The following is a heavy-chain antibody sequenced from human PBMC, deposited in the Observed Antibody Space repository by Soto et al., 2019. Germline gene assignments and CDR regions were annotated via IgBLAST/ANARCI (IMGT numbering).Heavy chain of an antibody. V-gene: IGHV4-38-2*01. Sequence: SETLSLTCVASNFSISSGYSWGWIRQSPGKGLEWIASIYRSGTTSYNPSLKSRVTISVDPSKNQFSLMLTAVTAADTAVYYWARARSGSYYSFFNYWGRGSLVTVSS. D-gene: IGHD1-26*01. CDR1: NFSISSGYS. CDR2: IYRSGTT. CDR3: ARARSGSYYSFFNY. J-gene: IGHJ4*02.